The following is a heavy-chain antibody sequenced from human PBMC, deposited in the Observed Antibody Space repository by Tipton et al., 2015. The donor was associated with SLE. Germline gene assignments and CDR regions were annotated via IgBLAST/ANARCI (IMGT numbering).Heavy chain of an antibody. D-gene: IGHD4/OR15-4a*01. Sequence: SLRLSCAASGFTFDTYAMSWVRQAPGKGLEWVSLIYSGGRSTSYAGFVKGRFTVSRDESKSTLYLQMDSLSGDDTAIYYCVKDAPRHVNFDYYFDIWGRGTLVTVSS. CDR1: GFTFDTYA. V-gene: IGHV3-23*03. J-gene: IGHJ2*01. CDR3: VKDAPRHVNFDYYFDI. CDR2: IYSGGRST.